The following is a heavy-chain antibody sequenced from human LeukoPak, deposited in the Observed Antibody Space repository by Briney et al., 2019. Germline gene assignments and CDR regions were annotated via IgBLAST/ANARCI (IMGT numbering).Heavy chain of an antibody. V-gene: IGHV3-48*01. CDR3: ARAVALSRREWFDP. CDR1: GFTFSSYS. Sequence: GGSLRLSCAASGFTFSSYSMNWVRKAPGKGLEWVSYISSSSTIYYADSVKGRFTISRDNAKNSLYLQMNSLRAEDTAVYYCARAVALSRREWFDPWGQGTLVTVSS. CDR2: ISSSSTI. J-gene: IGHJ5*02. D-gene: IGHD6-19*01.